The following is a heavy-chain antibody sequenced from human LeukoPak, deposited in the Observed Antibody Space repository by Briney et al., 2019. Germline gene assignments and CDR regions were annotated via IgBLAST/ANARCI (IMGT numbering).Heavy chain of an antibody. D-gene: IGHD3-10*01. V-gene: IGHV3-23*01. CDR2: ISGSDGST. CDR1: GFTFSSYA. J-gene: IGHJ4*02. CDR3: AKDWXPQXGXXCXFDY. Sequence: GGSLRLSCAASGFTFSSYAMSWVRQAPGKGLEWVSTISGSDGSTYYTDSVKGRFTISRDNSKNTLYLQMNSLRAEDTAVYYCAKDWXPQXGXXCXFDYWGQGTLVTIS.